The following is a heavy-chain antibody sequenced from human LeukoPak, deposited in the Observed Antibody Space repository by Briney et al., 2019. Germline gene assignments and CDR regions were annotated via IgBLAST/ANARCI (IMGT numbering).Heavy chain of an antibody. J-gene: IGHJ3*02. Sequence: ASVKVSCKVSGYTLTELSMHWVRQAPGKGLEWMGGFDPEDGETIYAQKFQGRVTMTEDTSTDTAYTELSSLRSEDTAVYYCAIGRSGSYYDAFDIWGQGTMVTVSS. D-gene: IGHD1-26*01. CDR2: FDPEDGET. V-gene: IGHV1-24*01. CDR3: AIGRSGSYYDAFDI. CDR1: GYTLTELS.